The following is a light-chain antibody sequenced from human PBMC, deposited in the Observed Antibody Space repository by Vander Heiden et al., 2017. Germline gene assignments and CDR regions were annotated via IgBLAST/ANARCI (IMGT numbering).Light chain of an antibody. V-gene: IGKV2-30*01. CDR2: RVS. CDR1: HILAYSDGNTY. Sequence: DVVMTPSPLSLPVTLGQPTTISCTSRHILAYSDGNTYLNWFQQRPGKSPSRLIYRVSSLESGVPERFSGSGSGTDFTLNISRVQAEDFGVYYCMQGPSSPRAFGQGTKVEIK. J-gene: IGKJ1*01. CDR3: MQGPSSPRA.